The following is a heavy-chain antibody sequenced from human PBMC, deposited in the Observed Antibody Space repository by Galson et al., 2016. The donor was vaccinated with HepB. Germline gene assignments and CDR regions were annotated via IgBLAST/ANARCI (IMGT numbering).Heavy chain of an antibody. D-gene: IGHD2/OR15-2a*01. J-gene: IGHJ4*02. CDR1: GGSIGSGGYS. CDR2: IYHSGST. Sequence: TLSPTCAVSGGSIGSGGYSWSWIRQPPGKGLEWIGYIYHSGSTYSNPSLKSRVTIPGDRSKNQFSLKLSYVTAADTAVYYCVRQTKQYCHGNRCQLGVIVCDDWGQGIQVTVS. V-gene: IGHV4-30-2*01. CDR3: VRQTKQYCHGNRCQLGVIVCDD.